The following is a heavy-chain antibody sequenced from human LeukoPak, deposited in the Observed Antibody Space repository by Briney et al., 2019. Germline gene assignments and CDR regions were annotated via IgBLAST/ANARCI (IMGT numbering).Heavy chain of an antibody. J-gene: IGHJ4*02. V-gene: IGHV1-2*02. D-gene: IGHD3-10*01. CDR3: AREGREFGPHKLAGFDY. CDR2: INPNSGGT. Sequence: GASVKVSCKASGYTFTAYYIHWVRLAPGQGLEWMGWINPNSGGTNYAQKFQGRVTMTRDTSITTAYMELSGLRSDDTAMYYCAREGREFGPHKLAGFDYWGQGTLVTVSS. CDR1: GYTFTAYY.